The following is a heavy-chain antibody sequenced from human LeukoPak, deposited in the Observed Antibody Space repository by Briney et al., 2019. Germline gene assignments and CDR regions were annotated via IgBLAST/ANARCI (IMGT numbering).Heavy chain of an antibody. Sequence: ASETLSLTCTVSGGSISSYYWSWIRQPPGKGLEWIGYIYYSGSTNYNPSLKSRVTISVDTSKNQFSLKLSSVTAADTAVYYCARGGSGYSSGWGQGTLVTVSS. CDR1: GGSISSYY. CDR3: ARGGSGYSSG. D-gene: IGHD6-19*01. J-gene: IGHJ4*02. V-gene: IGHV4-59*01. CDR2: IYYSGST.